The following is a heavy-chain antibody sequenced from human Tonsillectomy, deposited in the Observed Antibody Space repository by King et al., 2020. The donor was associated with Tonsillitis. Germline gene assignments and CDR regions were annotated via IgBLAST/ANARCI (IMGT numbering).Heavy chain of an antibody. CDR3: AGRSYYDFWSGYYPFDY. J-gene: IGHJ4*02. V-gene: IGHV3-30-3*01. Sequence: VQLVESGGGVVQPGRSLRLSCTASGFTFSSFSMHWVRQAPGKGLEWVAVISYDGSDEHYGDSVKGRFTISRDNSKNTLYLQMNSLRAEDTAVYYCAGRSYYDFWSGYYPFDYWGQGTLVTVSS. CDR1: GFTFSSFS. CDR2: ISYDGSDE. D-gene: IGHD3-3*01.